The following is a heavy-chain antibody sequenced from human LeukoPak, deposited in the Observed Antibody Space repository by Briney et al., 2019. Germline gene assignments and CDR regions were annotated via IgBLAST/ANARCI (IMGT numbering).Heavy chain of an antibody. Sequence: SETLSLTCAVSGYSISSGYYWGWIRQPPGKGLEWIGSIYYSGSTYYNPSLKSRVTISVDTSKNQFSLKLSSVTAADTAVYYCARPYSSSLYYFDYWGQGTLVTVSS. D-gene: IGHD6-13*01. CDR2: IYYSGST. V-gene: IGHV4-38-2*01. J-gene: IGHJ4*02. CDR3: ARPYSSSLYYFDY. CDR1: GYSISSGYY.